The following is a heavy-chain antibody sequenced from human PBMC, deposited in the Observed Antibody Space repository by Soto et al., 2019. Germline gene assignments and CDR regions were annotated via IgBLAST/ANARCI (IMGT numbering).Heavy chain of an antibody. V-gene: IGHV4-39*01. CDR3: ARNPNITMIVVVNFAWYFDL. CDR1: GGSISSSSYY. Sequence: PETLSLTCTVSGGSISSSSYYWGWIRQPPGKGLEWIGSIYYSGSTYYNPSLKSRVTISVDTSKNQFSLKLSSVTAADTAVYYCARNPNITMIVVVNFAWYFDLWGRGTLLTGS. D-gene: IGHD3-22*01. CDR2: IYYSGST. J-gene: IGHJ2*01.